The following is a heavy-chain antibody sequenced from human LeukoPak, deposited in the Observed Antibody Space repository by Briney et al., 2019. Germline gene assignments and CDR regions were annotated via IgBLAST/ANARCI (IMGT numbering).Heavy chain of an antibody. CDR3: ARENEGLYCSSTSCYYFDY. D-gene: IGHD2-2*01. V-gene: IGHV3-21*01. J-gene: IGHJ4*02. CDR2: ISSSSSYI. Sequence: GGSLRLSCAASGFTFSSYSMNWVRQAPGKGLERVSSISSSSSYIYYADSVKGRFTISRDNAKNSLYLQMNSLRAEDTAVYYCARENEGLYCSSTSCYYFDYWGQGTLVTVSS. CDR1: GFTFSSYS.